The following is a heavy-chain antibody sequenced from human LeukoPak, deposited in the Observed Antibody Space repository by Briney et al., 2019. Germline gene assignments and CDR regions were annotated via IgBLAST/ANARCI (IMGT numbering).Heavy chain of an antibody. Sequence: ASVTVSCKASVYTFTGYYMHWVRQATGQGLEWMGGINPNSGGTNYAQKFQGWVTMTRDTSISTAYMELSRLRSDDTAVYYCASTPDFRMRSGYDGFFDYWGQGTLVTVSS. CDR2: INPNSGGT. CDR3: ASTPDFRMRSGYDGFFDY. CDR1: VYTFTGYY. D-gene: IGHD5-12*01. V-gene: IGHV1-2*04. J-gene: IGHJ4*02.